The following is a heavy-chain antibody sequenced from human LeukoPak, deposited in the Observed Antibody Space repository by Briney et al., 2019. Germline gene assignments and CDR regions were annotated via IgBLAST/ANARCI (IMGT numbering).Heavy chain of an antibody. Sequence: ASVKVSCKASGYTLTDYYIHWVRQAPGQGLEWMGWINPNSGGTNYAQKFQGRVTMTRDTSISTAYMELSRLRSDDTAVYYCARDRGIVGATFDYWGQGTLVTVSS. CDR3: ARDRGIVGATFDY. CDR2: INPNSGGT. V-gene: IGHV1-2*02. D-gene: IGHD1-26*01. CDR1: GYTLTDYY. J-gene: IGHJ4*02.